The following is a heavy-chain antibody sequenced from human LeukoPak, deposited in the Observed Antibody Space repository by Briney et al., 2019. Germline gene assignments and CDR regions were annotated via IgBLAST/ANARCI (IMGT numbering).Heavy chain of an antibody. V-gene: IGHV1-2*06. CDR2: INPNSGGT. CDR1: GGTFSSYA. CDR3: ARVVSAAAGNLYYYYYYMDV. J-gene: IGHJ6*03. Sequence: GASVKVSCKASGGTFSSYAISWVRQAPGQGLEWMGRINPNSGGTNYAQKFQGRVTMTRDTSISTAYMELSRLRSDDTAVYYCARVVSAAAGNLYYYYYYMDVWGKGTTVTVSS. D-gene: IGHD6-13*01.